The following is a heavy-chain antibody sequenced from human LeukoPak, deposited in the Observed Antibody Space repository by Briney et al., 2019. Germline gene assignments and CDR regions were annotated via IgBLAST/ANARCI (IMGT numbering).Heavy chain of an antibody. J-gene: IGHJ5*02. CDR3: ARDLWPMVRATNWFDP. CDR1: GGSFSGYY. CDR2: INHSGST. V-gene: IGHV4-34*01. D-gene: IGHD3-10*01. Sequence: SETLSLTCAVYGGSFSGYYWSWIRQPPGKGLEWIGEINHSGSTNYNPSLKSRVTISVDTSKNQFSLKLSSVTAADTAVYYCARDLWPMVRATNWFDPWGQGTLVTVSS.